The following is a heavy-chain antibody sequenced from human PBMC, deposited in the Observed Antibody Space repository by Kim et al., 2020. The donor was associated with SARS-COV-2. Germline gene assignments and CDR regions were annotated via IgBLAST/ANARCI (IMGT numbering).Heavy chain of an antibody. CDR2: ISYDGSNK. V-gene: IGHV3-30*04. Sequence: GGSLRLSCAASGFTFSSYAMHWVRQAPGKGLEWVAVISYDGSNKYYADSVKGRFTISRDNSKNTLYLQMNSLRAEDTAVYYCARDPLGNLGALGYYYYGMDVWGQGTTVTVSS. CDR1: GFTFSSYA. D-gene: IGHD1-26*01. J-gene: IGHJ6*02. CDR3: ARDPLGNLGALGYYYYGMDV.